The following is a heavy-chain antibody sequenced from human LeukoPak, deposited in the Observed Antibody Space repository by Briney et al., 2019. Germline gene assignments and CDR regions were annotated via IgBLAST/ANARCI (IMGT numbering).Heavy chain of an antibody. CDR1: GFTFSSYA. Sequence: GGSLRLSCAASGFTFSSYAMSWVRQAPGKGLEWVSAISGSGGSTYYADSVKGRFTISRDNSKNTLYLQMNSLRAEDTAVYYCARALGYSSGWSDYWGQGTLVTVPS. CDR2: ISGSGGST. J-gene: IGHJ4*02. CDR3: ARALGYSSGWSDY. V-gene: IGHV3-23*01. D-gene: IGHD6-19*01.